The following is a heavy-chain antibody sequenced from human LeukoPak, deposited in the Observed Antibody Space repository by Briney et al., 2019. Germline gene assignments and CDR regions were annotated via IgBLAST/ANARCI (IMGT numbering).Heavy chain of an antibody. J-gene: IGHJ4*02. V-gene: IGHV3-23*01. D-gene: IGHD5-12*01. CDR2: ISGSGGST. CDR3: AKGYSGYDSPLCDY. Sequence: GGTLRLSCAASGFTFSSYGMSWGRQAPGKGLEWVSAISGSGGSTYYADSVKGRFTISRDNSKNTLYLQMNRRRAEDTAVYYCAKGYSGYDSPLCDYWGQGTLVTVSS. CDR1: GFTFSSYG.